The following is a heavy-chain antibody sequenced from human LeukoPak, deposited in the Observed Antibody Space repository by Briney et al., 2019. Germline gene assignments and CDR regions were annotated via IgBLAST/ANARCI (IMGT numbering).Heavy chain of an antibody. CDR2: INQDGSDI. CDR1: GFTFSTHW. Sequence: GGSLRLSCAASGFTFSTHWMAWFRQTPGKGLEWVAHINQDGSDIYYVDSVKGRFTISRDNAKNSLFLQMNGLRAKDTAVYYCATSSGSSYWGQGTLVTVSS. J-gene: IGHJ4*02. V-gene: IGHV3-7*01. D-gene: IGHD6-25*01. CDR3: ATSSGSSY.